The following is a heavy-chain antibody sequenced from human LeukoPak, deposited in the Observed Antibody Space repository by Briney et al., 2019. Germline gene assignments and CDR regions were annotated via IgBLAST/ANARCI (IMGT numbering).Heavy chain of an antibody. Sequence: PGGSLRLSCAASGFTFDDYGMHWVRQAPGKGLEWVSGISWNSGSIGYADSVKGRFTISRDNAKNSLYLQMNSLRAEDTAIYYCAKRFSSGWRYAFDIWGQGTMVTVSS. V-gene: IGHV3-9*01. CDR1: GFTFDDYG. CDR3: AKRFSSGWRYAFDI. CDR2: ISWNSGSI. J-gene: IGHJ3*02. D-gene: IGHD6-19*01.